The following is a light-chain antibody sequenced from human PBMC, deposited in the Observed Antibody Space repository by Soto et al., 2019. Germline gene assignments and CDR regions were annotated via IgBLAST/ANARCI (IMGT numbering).Light chain of an antibody. CDR2: DAS. Sequence: EIVLTQSPATLSLSPGERATLSCRAIQSVSNYFAWYQQKPGQAPRLLIYDASNRATGIPARFSGSGSATDFTLTISILEPEDFAVYYCQQRSNLPLTFGQGTKVEIK. CDR3: QQRSNLPLT. J-gene: IGKJ1*01. V-gene: IGKV3-11*01. CDR1: QSVSNY.